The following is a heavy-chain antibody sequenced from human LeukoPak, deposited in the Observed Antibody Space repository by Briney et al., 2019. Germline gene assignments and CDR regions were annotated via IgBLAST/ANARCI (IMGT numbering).Heavy chain of an antibody. V-gene: IGHV1-18*01. CDR2: IGGYDGDR. D-gene: IGHD3-22*01. CDR3: ARDLWSVYDTSGYYRDFDF. CDR1: GFPFISYG. Sequence: ASVKVSCKASGFPFISYGSSWVRQAPGQGLEWMGWIGGYDGDRHYAQKFQGRVTITTDTSTSTAYMELRGLRSDDTVVYYCARDLWSVYDTSGYYRDFDFWGQGTLVTVSS. J-gene: IGHJ4*02.